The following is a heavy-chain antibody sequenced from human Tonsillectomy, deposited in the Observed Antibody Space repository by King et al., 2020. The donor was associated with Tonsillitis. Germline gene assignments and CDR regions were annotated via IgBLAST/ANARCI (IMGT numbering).Heavy chain of an antibody. D-gene: IGHD1-1*01. CDR3: ARHKAGATRKYSFDY. J-gene: IGHJ4*02. Sequence: QLQESGPGLVKPSETLSLTCTVSVGSISSSSDYWGWIRQPPGKWLEWIGSIYYSGSTYDNPSLKSRVTISVDTSKNQFSLRLRSVTAADTAVYYCARHKAGATRKYSFDYWGQGTLVTVSS. CDR1: VGSISSSSDY. CDR2: IYYSGST. V-gene: IGHV4-39*01.